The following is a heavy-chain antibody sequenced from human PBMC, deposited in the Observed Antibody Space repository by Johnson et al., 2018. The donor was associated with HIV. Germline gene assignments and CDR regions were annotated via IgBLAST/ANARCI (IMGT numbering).Heavy chain of an antibody. CDR2: ISYDGSNK. J-gene: IGHJ3*02. CDR3: AKEQWFGELFSAFDI. CDR1: GFTFSRYG. Sequence: QVQLVESGGGVVQPGGSPRLSCAASGFTFSRYGIHWVRQAPGKGLEWVAVISYDGSNKKYADSVKGRFTISRDNSKNTLYLQMNSLRAEDTAVFYCAKEQWFGELFSAFDIWGQGTMVTVSS. D-gene: IGHD3-10*01. V-gene: IGHV3-30*18.